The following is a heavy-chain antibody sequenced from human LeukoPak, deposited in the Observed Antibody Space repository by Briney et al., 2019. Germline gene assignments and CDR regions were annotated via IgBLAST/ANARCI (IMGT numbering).Heavy chain of an antibody. CDR3: ARDEGWWDY. CDR2: IYYSGST. Sequence: SSETLSLTCTVSGGSISSSSYYWGWIRQPPGKGLEWIGSIYYSGSTYYNPSLKSRVTISVDTSKNQFSLKLSSVTAADTAVYYCARDEGWWDYWGQGSLVTVSS. D-gene: IGHD2-15*01. CDR1: GGSISSSSYY. V-gene: IGHV4-39*07. J-gene: IGHJ4*02.